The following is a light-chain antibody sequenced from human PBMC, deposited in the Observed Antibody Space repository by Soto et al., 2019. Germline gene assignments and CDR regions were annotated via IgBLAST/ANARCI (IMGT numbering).Light chain of an antibody. Sequence: AIRVTQSPSSFSASTGDRVTITCRASQGISSYLAWYQQKPGKAPKLLIYAASTLQSGVPSRFSGSGAGTDFTLSISCLQSEDFATYYCQQYYSYSTWTFGQGTKVEIK. CDR1: QGISSY. V-gene: IGKV1-8*01. CDR2: AAS. J-gene: IGKJ1*01. CDR3: QQYYSYSTWT.